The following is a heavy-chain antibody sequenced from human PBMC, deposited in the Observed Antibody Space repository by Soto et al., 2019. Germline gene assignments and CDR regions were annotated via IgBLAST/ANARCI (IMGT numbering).Heavy chain of an antibody. Sequence: GASVKVSCKASGYTFTSYDINWVRQATGQGLEWMGWMNPNSGNTGYAQKFQGRVTMTRNTSISTAYMELSSLRSEDTAVYYCAKTSGSGPAISFQHGGRAPRSPSPQ. V-gene: IGHV1-8*01. J-gene: IGHJ1*01. CDR2: MNPNSGNT. CDR3: AKTSGSGPAISFQH. CDR1: GYTFTSYD. D-gene: IGHD3-3*02.